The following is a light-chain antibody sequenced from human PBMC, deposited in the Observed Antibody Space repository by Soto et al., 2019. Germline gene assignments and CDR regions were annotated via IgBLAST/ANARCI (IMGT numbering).Light chain of an antibody. Sequence: EIVLTQSPATLSLSPGERATLSCRASQSVSSYLAWYQQKPGQPPRLLIYDASDRATGIPARFSGSGSGTEFTLTISRLEPEDFAVYYCQQYGSSPLTFGGGTKVDIK. CDR1: QSVSSY. V-gene: IGKV3-20*01. J-gene: IGKJ4*01. CDR2: DAS. CDR3: QQYGSSPLT.